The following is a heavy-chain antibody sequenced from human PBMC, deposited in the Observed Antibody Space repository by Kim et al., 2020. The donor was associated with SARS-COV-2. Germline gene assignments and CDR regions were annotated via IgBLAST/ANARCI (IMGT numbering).Heavy chain of an antibody. CDR2: INPSGGST. V-gene: IGHV1-46*01. J-gene: IGHJ5*02. D-gene: IGHD4-17*01. CDR1: GYTFTSYY. Sequence: ASVKVSCKASGYTFTSYYMHWVRQAPGQGLEWMGIINPSGGSTSYAQKFQGRVTMTRDTSTSTVYMELSSLRSEDTAVYYCARETSHDYGDYVGWFDPWGQGTLVTVSS. CDR3: ARETSHDYGDYVGWFDP.